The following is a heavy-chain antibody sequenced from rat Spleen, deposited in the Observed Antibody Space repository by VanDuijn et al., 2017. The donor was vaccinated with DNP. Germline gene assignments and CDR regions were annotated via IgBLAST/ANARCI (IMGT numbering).Heavy chain of an antibody. CDR1: GFTFNKYG. V-gene: IGHV5S13*01. J-gene: IGHJ3*01. Sequence: EVQLVESGGGLVQPGRSLKLSCAASGFTFNKYGMAWVRQAPTKGLEWVASISTGGDYAHYGDSVKGRFTISRDNSKNTQYLKMDSLRSEDTATYYYATGVCGGYEDGFANWGQGTLVTVSS. CDR3: ATGVCGGYEDGFAN. CDR2: ISTGGDYA. D-gene: IGHD1-11*01.